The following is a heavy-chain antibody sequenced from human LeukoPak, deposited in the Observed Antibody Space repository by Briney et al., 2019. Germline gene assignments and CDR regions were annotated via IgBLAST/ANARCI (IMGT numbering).Heavy chain of an antibody. CDR1: GFTFXSYS. V-gene: IGHV3-21*01. J-gene: IGHJ4*02. Sequence: LXXXCXASGFTFXSYSMNWVRQAPGKGLEWVSSISSSSSYIYYADSVKGRFTISRDNAKNSLYLQMNSLRAEDTAVYYCARDVTLGTFDYWGQGTLVTVSS. CDR3: ARDVTLGTFDY. D-gene: IGHD7-27*01. CDR2: ISSSSSYI.